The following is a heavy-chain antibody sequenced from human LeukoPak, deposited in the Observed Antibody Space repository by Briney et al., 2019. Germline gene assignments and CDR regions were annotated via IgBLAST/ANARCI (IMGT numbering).Heavy chain of an antibody. CDR1: GFTSSSYS. J-gene: IGHJ4*02. CDR3: ARSGNYDC. D-gene: IGHD1-1*01. Sequence: PGGSLRLSCAASGFTSSSYSMSWVRQAPGKGLEGVSYISSTSSTIYYADSVKGRFTISRDNAKNSLYLQMNSLRDEDTALYYCARSGNYDCWGQGTLVTVSS. V-gene: IGHV3-48*02. CDR2: ISSTSSTI.